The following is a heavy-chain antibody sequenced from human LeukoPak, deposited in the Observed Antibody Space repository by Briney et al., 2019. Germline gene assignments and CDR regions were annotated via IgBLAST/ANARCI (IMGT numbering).Heavy chain of an antibody. CDR1: GFTFSSYA. V-gene: IGHV3-23*01. Sequence: GGFLRLSCAASGFTFSSYAMSWVRQAPGKGLEWVSAISGSGGSTYYADSVKGRFTISRDNSKNTLYLQMNSLRAEDTAVYYCAITFHDYGDYTSNDYYYGMDVWGQGTTVTVSS. CDR3: AITFHDYGDYTSNDYYYGMDV. CDR2: ISGSGGST. D-gene: IGHD4-17*01. J-gene: IGHJ6*02.